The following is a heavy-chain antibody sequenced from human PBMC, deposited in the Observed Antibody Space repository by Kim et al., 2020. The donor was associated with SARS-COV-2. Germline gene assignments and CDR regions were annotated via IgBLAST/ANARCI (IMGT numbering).Heavy chain of an antibody. D-gene: IGHD4-4*01. J-gene: IGHJ4*02. V-gene: IGHV1-69*13. Sequence: SVKVSCKASGGTFSSYAISWVRQAPGQGLEWMGGIIPIFGTANYAQKFQGRVTITADESTSTAYMELSSLRSEDTAVYYCASAKTTVKNTFDYWGQGTLVTVSS. CDR2: IIPIFGTA. CDR1: GGTFSSYA. CDR3: ASAKTTVKNTFDY.